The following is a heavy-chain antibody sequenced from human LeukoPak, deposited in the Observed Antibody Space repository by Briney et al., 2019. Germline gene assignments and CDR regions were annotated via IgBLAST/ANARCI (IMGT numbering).Heavy chain of an antibody. CDR3: ARQLSSIAARLPASDAFDI. V-gene: IGHV1-2*02. J-gene: IGHJ3*02. Sequence: ASVKVSCKASGYTFTGYYIHWVRQAPGQGLEWMGWINPNINGTNYAQKFQGRVTMTGDTSISTAYMELSRLRSDDTAVYYCARQLSSIAARLPASDAFDIWGQGTMVTVSS. D-gene: IGHD6-6*01. CDR2: INPNINGT. CDR1: GYTFTGYY.